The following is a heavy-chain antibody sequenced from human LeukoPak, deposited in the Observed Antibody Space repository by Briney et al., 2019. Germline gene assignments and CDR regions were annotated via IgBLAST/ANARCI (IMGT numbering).Heavy chain of an antibody. CDR2: IYYSGST. Sequence: SETLSLTCTVSGGSISSYYWSWIRQPPGKGLEWIGYIYYSGSTNYNPSLKSRVTISVDTSKNQFSLKLSSVTAADTAVYYCASSFSSGWYRPFDYWGQGTLVTVSS. V-gene: IGHV4-59*12. CDR3: ASSFSSGWYRPFDY. D-gene: IGHD6-19*01. J-gene: IGHJ4*02. CDR1: GGSISSYY.